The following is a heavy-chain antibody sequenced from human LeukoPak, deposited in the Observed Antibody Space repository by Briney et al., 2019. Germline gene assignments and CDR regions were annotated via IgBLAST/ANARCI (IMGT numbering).Heavy chain of an antibody. CDR1: GFTFSDYY. V-gene: IGHV3-11*06. CDR3: ARMLLRDYGDYYFDY. D-gene: IGHD4-17*01. J-gene: IGHJ4*02. CDR2: ISSSSSYT. Sequence: GGSLRLSCAASGFTFSDYYMSWIRQAPGKGLEGVSYISSSSSYTNYADSVKGRFTISRDNAKNSLYLQMNSLRAEDTAVYYCARMLLRDYGDYYFDYWGQGTLVTVSS.